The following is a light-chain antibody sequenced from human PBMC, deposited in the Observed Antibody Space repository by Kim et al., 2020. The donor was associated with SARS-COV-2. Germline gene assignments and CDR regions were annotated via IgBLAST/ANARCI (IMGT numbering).Light chain of an antibody. J-gene: IGKJ4*01. Sequence: SPGKRATLSCRASQSISSSYLVWYQQKPGQAPRLLIYGASSRATGIPDRFSGSGSGTDFTLTISRLEPEDFAVYYCQQYGSFPLTFGGGTKVDIK. CDR3: QQYGSFPLT. V-gene: IGKV3-20*01. CDR2: GAS. CDR1: QSISSSY.